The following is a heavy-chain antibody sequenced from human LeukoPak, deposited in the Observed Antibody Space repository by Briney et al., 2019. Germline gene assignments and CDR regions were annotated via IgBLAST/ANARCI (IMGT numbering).Heavy chain of an antibody. D-gene: IGHD5-24*01. V-gene: IGHV3-21*01. J-gene: IGHJ6*02. Sequence: GGSLRLSCAASGFTFSSYSMNWVRQAPGKGLEWVSSISSSSSYIYYADSVKGRFTISRDNAKNSLYLQMNSLRAEDTAVYYCARDFVEMATDYYYYYGMDVWGQGTTVTVSS. CDR1: GFTFSSYS. CDR2: ISSSSSYI. CDR3: ARDFVEMATDYYYYYGMDV.